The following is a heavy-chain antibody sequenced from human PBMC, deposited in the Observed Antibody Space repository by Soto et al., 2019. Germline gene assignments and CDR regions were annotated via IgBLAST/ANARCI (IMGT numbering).Heavy chain of an antibody. J-gene: IGHJ5*02. CDR3: AREYSSSWNWFGP. CDR1: GYSISSGYY. V-gene: IGHV4-38-2*01. Sequence: SETLSLTCAVSGYSISSGYYWAWSRQPPGKGLEWIGSIYHSGNTHYNPSLKSRVTILVDTSKNQFSLRLTSVTAADTAVYYCAREYSSSWNWFGPWGRGTLVIFSS. CDR2: IYHSGNT. D-gene: IGHD3-22*01.